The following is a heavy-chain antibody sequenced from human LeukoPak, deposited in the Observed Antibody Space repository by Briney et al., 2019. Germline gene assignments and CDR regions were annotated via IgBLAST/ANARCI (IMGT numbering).Heavy chain of an antibody. CDR3: ARDRRIAAAGTDPYYYYYYMDV. Sequence: SVKVSCKASGGTFISYAISWVRQAPGQGLEWMGGIIPIFGTANYAQKFQGRLTITADESTSTAYMELSSLRSEDTAVYYCARDRRIAAAGTDPYYYYYYMDVWGKGTTVTVSS. V-gene: IGHV1-69*13. J-gene: IGHJ6*03. CDR2: IIPIFGTA. D-gene: IGHD6-13*01. CDR1: GGTFISYA.